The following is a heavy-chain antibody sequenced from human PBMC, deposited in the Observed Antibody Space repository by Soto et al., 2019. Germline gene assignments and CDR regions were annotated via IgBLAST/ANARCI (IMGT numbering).Heavy chain of an antibody. D-gene: IGHD1-7*01. CDR3: ARGLWQSRRELDFDI. CDR2: IIPIFGTA. J-gene: IGHJ3*02. CDR1: GGTFSSYA. V-gene: IGHV1-69*12. Sequence: QVQLVQSGAEVKKPGSSVKVSCKASGGTFSSYAISWVRQAPGQGLEWMGGIIPIFGTANYAQKFQGSVTINADEPTIPAYMELRSPRAEDTAVYYCARGLWQSRRELDFDIWGQGTMVTVSS.